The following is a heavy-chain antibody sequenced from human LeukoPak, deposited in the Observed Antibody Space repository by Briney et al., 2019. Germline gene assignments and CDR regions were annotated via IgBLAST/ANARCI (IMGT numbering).Heavy chain of an antibody. CDR3: ARAPPLIAVAGLDY. CDR2: ISTYNGNT. V-gene: IGHV1-18*01. CDR1: GYTFTSYG. Sequence: ASVTVSRTASGYTFTSYGFSWVRQAPGQGLEWMGWISTYNGNTNYAQSFQGRVAMTTDTSTTTTYMELRSLRSDDTAVYYCARAPPLIAVAGLDYWGQGTLVTVSS. D-gene: IGHD6-19*01. J-gene: IGHJ4*02.